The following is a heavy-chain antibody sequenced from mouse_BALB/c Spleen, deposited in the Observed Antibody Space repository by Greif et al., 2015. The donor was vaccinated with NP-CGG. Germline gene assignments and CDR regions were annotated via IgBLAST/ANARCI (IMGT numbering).Heavy chain of an antibody. CDR3: ARRTGTEAMDY. D-gene: IGHD4-1*01. V-gene: IGHV1-84*02. CDR2: IYPGSGNT. Sequence: QVQLKESGPELVKPGASVKISCKASGYTFTDYYINWVKQKPGQGLEWIGWIYPGSGNTKYNEKFKGKATLTVDTSSSTAYMQFSSLTSEDTAVYFCARRTGTEAMDYWGQGTSVTVSS. CDR1: GYTFTDYY. J-gene: IGHJ4*01.